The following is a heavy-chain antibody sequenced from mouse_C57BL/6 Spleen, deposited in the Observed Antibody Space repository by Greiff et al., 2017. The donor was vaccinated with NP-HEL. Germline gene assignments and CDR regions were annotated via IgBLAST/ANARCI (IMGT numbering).Heavy chain of an antibody. CDR3: ARQSNGGYFDY. CDR1: GFTFSSYT. CDR2: ISGGGGKT. V-gene: IGHV5-9*01. Sequence: EVKVVESGGGLVKPGGSLKLSCAASGFTFSSYTMSWVRQTPEKRLEWVATISGGGGKTYYPDSVKGRFTISRDNAKNTLYLQMSSLRSEDTALYYCARQSNGGYFDYWGQGTTLTVSS. D-gene: IGHD2-5*01. J-gene: IGHJ2*01.